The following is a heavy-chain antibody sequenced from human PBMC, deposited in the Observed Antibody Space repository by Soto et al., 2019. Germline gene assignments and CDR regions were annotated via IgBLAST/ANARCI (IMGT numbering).Heavy chain of an antibody. CDR2: IWYDGSNK. CDR1: GFTFSSYG. Sequence: QVQLVESGGGVVQPGRSLRLSCAASGFTFSSYGMHWVRQAPGKGLEWVAVIWYDGSNKYYADSVKGRFTISRDNXXNTLYLQMNSLRAEDTAVYYCARGEDYYDSSGYYDWGQGTLVTVSS. V-gene: IGHV3-33*01. CDR3: ARGEDYYDSSGYYD. J-gene: IGHJ4*02. D-gene: IGHD3-22*01.